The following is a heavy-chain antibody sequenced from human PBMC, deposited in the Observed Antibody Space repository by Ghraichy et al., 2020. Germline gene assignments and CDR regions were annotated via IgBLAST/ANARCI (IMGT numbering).Heavy chain of an antibody. CDR3: AREMRSSRIFGDDLLFEY. CDR2: IKQDGSDK. Sequence: GGSLRLSCAASGFTFSSYWWSWVRQAPGKGLEWVANIKQDGSDKYNVDSVKGRFTISRDNAENSLYLEMSSLRAEDTAVYYCAREMRSSRIFGDDLLFEYWGQCCLVTLSS. J-gene: IGHJ4*02. CDR1: GFTFSSYW. D-gene: IGHD2-21*02. V-gene: IGHV3-7*01.